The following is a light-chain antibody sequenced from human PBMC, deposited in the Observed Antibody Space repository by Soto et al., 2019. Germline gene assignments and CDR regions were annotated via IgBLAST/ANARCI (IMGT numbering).Light chain of an antibody. CDR3: QQYGSSPDT. Sequence: EVVLTQSPGTLSLSPGERATLSCRASQSVSRSYLAWYQQKPGQAPRLLIYIASSRATGIPDRFSGSGSGTDFTLTISRLEPEDFAMYYCQQYGSSPDTFGQGTKLEIK. J-gene: IGKJ2*01. CDR1: QSVSRSY. V-gene: IGKV3-20*01. CDR2: IAS.